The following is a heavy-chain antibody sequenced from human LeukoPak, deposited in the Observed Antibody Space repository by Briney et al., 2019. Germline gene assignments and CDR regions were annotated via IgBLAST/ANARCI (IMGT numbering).Heavy chain of an antibody. J-gene: IGHJ4*02. D-gene: IGHD2-2*02. CDR1: GYTFTSYG. Sequence: ASVKVSYKASGYTFTSYGISWVRQAPGQGLEWMGWISAYNGNTNYAQKLQGRVTMTTDTSTSTAYMELRSLRSEDTAVYYCARGTPYCSSASCYNYWGQGTLVTVSS. V-gene: IGHV1-18*01. CDR3: ARGTPYCSSASCYNY. CDR2: ISAYNGNT.